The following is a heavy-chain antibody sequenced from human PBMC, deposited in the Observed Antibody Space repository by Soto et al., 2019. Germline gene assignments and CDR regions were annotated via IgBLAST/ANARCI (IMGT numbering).Heavy chain of an antibody. V-gene: IGHV4-30-4*08. J-gene: IGHJ4*02. CDR1: GGSLSSGDYY. D-gene: IGHD2-15*01. Sequence: PSETLSVICTVSGGSLSSGDYYWSWIRQPPGKGLEWIEYIYYTGSTYYNPTDKSRVTISVDTSKHQFSLKLSSVSAADTAVYYCARGGYCSGGSCYSRYWGQGTLVTVSS. CDR2: IYYTGST. CDR3: ARGGYCSGGSCYSRY.